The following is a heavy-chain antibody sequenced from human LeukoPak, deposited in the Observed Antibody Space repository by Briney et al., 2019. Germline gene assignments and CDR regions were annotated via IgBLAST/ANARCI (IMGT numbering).Heavy chain of an antibody. Sequence: ASVKVSCKASGYTFTSYGISWVRQAPGQGLEWMGWISAYNGNTNYAQKLQGRVTMTTDTSTSTAYMELRSLRSDDTAVYYCATSGGRNPRRPSSYTDDAFDIWGQGTMVTASS. D-gene: IGHD2-2*02. CDR1: GYTFTSYG. V-gene: IGHV1-18*01. J-gene: IGHJ3*02. CDR3: ATSGGRNPRRPSSYTDDAFDI. CDR2: ISAYNGNT.